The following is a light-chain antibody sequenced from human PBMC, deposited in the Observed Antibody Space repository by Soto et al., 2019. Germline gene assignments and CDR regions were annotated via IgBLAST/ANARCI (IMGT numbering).Light chain of an antibody. CDR1: STDVGGYHY. J-gene: IGLJ1*01. Sequence: QSALTQPRSVSGSPGQSVTISCTGTSTDVGGYHYVSWYQQHPGKAPKLMIYDVSKRPSGVPDRFAGSKSGNTASLTISGLQAEDEADYYCCSYAGSYPYDFGTGTQVTVL. CDR3: CSYAGSYPYD. V-gene: IGLV2-11*01. CDR2: DVS.